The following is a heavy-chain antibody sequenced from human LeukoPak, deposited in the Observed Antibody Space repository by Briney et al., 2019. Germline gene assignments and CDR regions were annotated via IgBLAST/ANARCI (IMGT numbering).Heavy chain of an antibody. CDR1: GYSFTSYY. CDR3: ARVRGYSLFDY. J-gene: IGHJ4*02. V-gene: IGHV1-46*01. CDR2: INPSGGTT. D-gene: IGHD5-18*01. Sequence: ASXKVSCKAFGYSFTSYYMHWVGRAPGQGLEWMGMINPSGGTTSYPQRFQDRVTMTSDTSTSTVYMELSSLRSEDTAVYFCARVRGYSLFDYWGQGSLVTVSS.